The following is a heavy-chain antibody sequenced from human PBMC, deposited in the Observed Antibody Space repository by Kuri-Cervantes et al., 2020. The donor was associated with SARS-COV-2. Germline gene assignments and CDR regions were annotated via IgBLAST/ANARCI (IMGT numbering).Heavy chain of an antibody. CDR1: GGSISSSSYH. CDR2: IYYSGST. V-gene: IGHV4-39*01. Sequence: SETLSLTCTVSGGSISSSSYHWGWIRQPPGKGLEWIGSIYYSGSTYYNPSLKSRVTISVDTSKNQFSLKLSSVTAADTAVYYCARRLAAAGNWFDPWGQGTLVTVSS. J-gene: IGHJ5*02. D-gene: IGHD6-13*01. CDR3: ARRLAAAGNWFDP.